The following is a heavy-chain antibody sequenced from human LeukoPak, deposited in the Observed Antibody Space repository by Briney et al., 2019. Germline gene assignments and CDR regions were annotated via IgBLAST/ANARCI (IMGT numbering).Heavy chain of an antibody. V-gene: IGHV3-21*01. CDR1: GFPFSSYS. Sequence: GGSLRLSCATSGFPFSSYSMNWVRQAPGKGLEWVSSISSGTSFIYYAESVKARFTISRDNAKNSLYLQMNSLRAEDTAVYYCAREQSYGSGSYYVCYFDYWGQGTLVTVSS. J-gene: IGHJ4*02. CDR2: ISSGTSFI. CDR3: AREQSYGSGSYYVCYFDY. D-gene: IGHD3-10*01.